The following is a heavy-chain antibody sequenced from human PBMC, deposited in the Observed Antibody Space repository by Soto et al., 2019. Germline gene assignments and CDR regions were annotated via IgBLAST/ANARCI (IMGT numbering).Heavy chain of an antibody. CDR2: ISGSGGST. CDR1: GFTFSSYA. V-gene: IGHV3-23*01. Sequence: GGSLRLSCAASGFTFSSYAMSWVRQAPGKGLEWVSAISGSGGSTYYADSVKGRFTISRDNSKNTLYLQMNSLRAEDTAVYYCAKGLIVVVVAATRGGLGMDVWGQGTTVTVSS. J-gene: IGHJ6*02. D-gene: IGHD2-15*01. CDR3: AKGLIVVVVAATRGGLGMDV.